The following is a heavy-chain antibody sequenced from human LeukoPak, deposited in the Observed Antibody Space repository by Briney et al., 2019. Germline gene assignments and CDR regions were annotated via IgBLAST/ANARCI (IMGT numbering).Heavy chain of an antibody. V-gene: IGHV4-61*01. CDR3: ARQRIVALNWFDP. J-gene: IGHJ5*02. CDR2: IYYSGST. Sequence: TSETLSLTCTVSGGSVSSGSYYWSWIRQPPGKGLEWIGYIYYSGSTNYNPSLKSRVTISVDTSKNQFSLKLSSVTAADTAVYYCARQRIVALNWFDPWGQGTLVTVSS. CDR1: GGSVSSGSYY. D-gene: IGHD1-26*01.